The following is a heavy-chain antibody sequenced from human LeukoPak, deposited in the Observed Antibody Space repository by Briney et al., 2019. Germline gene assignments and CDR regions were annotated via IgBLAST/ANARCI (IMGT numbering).Heavy chain of an antibody. J-gene: IGHJ4*02. Sequence: GRSLRLSCAASGFTPSSYAMHWVRQAPGKGLEWVAVISYDGSNKYYADSVKGRFTISRDNSKNTLYLQMNSLRAEDTAVYYCARDKGKIVGAILYYFDYWGQGTLVTVSS. CDR2: ISYDGSNK. CDR1: GFTPSSYA. D-gene: IGHD1-26*01. CDR3: ARDKGKIVGAILYYFDY. V-gene: IGHV3-30-3*01.